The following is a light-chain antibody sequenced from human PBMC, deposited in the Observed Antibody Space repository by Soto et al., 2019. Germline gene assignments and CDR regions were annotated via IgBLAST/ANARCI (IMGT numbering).Light chain of an antibody. J-gene: IGKJ2*01. Sequence: EVALTQSPGTLSLSPGERATLSCRASQSVTNNYFSWYQQKPGQAPRLLIFGSSDRATGIPDRCSGSGSGTDFTLPISRLEPEDFAVYYCQQYGSSPPYTFGQGTKLESK. CDR1: QSVTNNY. CDR2: GSS. V-gene: IGKV3-20*01. CDR3: QQYGSSPPYT.